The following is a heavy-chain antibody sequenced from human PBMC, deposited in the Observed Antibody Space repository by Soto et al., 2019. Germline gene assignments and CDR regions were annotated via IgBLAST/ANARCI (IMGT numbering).Heavy chain of an antibody. V-gene: IGHV3-11*06. CDR3: ARAYGPFT. J-gene: IGHJ5*02. CDR1: GFSFSDDY. D-gene: IGHD3-10*01. Sequence: VGSLRLSCEASGFSFSDDYMSWIRQAPGKGLEWVSYISSSSTFTNYADSVKGRFTISRDNTKNTLSLQMNSLRAEDTAVYYCARAYGPFTWGQGTLVTVSS. CDR2: ISSSSTFT.